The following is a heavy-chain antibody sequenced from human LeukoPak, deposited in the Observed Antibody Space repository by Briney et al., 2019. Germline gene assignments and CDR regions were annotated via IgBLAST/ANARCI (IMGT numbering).Heavy chain of an antibody. CDR1: GFTFSSYA. Sequence: GGSLRLPCAASGFTFSSYAMSWVRQAPGKGLEWVSAISGSGGSTYYADSVKGRFTISRDNSKNTLYLQMNSLRAEDAAVYYCAKGGSGYYYSHFDYWGQGTLVTVSS. V-gene: IGHV3-23*01. J-gene: IGHJ4*02. CDR3: AKGGSGYYYSHFDY. CDR2: ISGSGGST. D-gene: IGHD5-12*01.